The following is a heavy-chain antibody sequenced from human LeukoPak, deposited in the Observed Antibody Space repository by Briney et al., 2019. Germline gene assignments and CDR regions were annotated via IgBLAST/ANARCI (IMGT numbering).Heavy chain of an antibody. CDR2: INPNNGAT. D-gene: IGHD3-9*01. Sequence: ASVKVSCKASGYLFTGYHMHWVRQAPGQGPEWMGWINPNNGATDFAQKFQGRVTMTRDTSISTAYMELSRLRSDDTAVYFCARGEGKRYFDWFFSWGQGTLVTVSS. J-gene: IGHJ5*01. CDR3: ARGEGKRYFDWFFS. V-gene: IGHV1-2*02. CDR1: GYLFTGYH.